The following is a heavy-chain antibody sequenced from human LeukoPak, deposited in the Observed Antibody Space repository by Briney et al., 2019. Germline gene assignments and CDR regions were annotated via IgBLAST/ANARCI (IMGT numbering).Heavy chain of an antibody. CDR3: AKGIGGVIVKSLLHSAFDI. CDR2: ISGGGGST. V-gene: IGHV3-23*01. CDR1: GFTFVSHW. D-gene: IGHD3-16*02. J-gene: IGHJ3*02. Sequence: SGGSLRLSCVASGFTFVSHWMTWVRQAPGKGLEWVSGISGGGGSTYYADSVKGRFTISRDNSRNTLYLQMNSLRGEDTAVYYCAKGIGGVIVKSLLHSAFDIWGQGTMVTVSS.